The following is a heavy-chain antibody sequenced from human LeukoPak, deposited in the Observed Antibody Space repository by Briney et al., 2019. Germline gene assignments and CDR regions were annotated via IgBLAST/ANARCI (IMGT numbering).Heavy chain of an antibody. CDR1: RFTFSSFD. J-gene: IGHJ6*02. Sequence: GGSLRLSCAASRFTFSSFDMHWVRQAPGKGLEWVSGISWNSGSIGYADSVKGRFTISRDNAKNSLYLQMNSLRAEDTALYYCAKDQDYYYYYGMDVWGQGTTVTVSS. CDR3: AKDQDYYYYYGMDV. V-gene: IGHV3-9*01. CDR2: ISWNSGSI.